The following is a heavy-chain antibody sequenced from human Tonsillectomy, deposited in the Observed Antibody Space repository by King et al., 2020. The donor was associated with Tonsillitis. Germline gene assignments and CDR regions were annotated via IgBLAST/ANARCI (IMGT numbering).Heavy chain of an antibody. CDR1: GFTVSSNY. CDR3: ARTGYCSSTSCPFPWFDP. D-gene: IGHD2-2*01. CDR2: IYSGGST. Sequence: VQLVESGGGLVQPGGSLRLSCAASGFTVSSNYMSWVRQAPGKGLEWVSVIYSGGSTYYADSVKGRFTISRHNSKNTLYLQMNSLRAEDTAVYYCARTGYCSSTSCPFPWFDPWGKGTLVTVSS. J-gene: IGHJ5*02. V-gene: IGHV3-53*04.